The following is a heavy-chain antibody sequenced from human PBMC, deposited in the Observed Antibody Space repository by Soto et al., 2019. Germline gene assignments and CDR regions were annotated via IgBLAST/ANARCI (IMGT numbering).Heavy chain of an antibody. V-gene: IGHV1-69*13. D-gene: IGHD5-12*01. J-gene: IGHJ6*02. CDR1: GGTFSSYA. CDR3: ARVVATTSYYYYGMDV. Sequence: SLKVYCKASGGTFSSYAISWVRQAPGQGLEWMGGIIPIFGTANYAQKFQGRVTITADESTSTAYMELSSLRSEDTAVYYCARVVATTSYYYYGMDVWGQGTTVTVSS. CDR2: IIPIFGTA.